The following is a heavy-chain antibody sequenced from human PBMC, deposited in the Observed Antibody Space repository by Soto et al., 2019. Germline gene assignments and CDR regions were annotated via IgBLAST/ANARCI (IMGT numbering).Heavy chain of an antibody. CDR3: AASYSRSSVLGSFDT. CDR2: FDPEDGEI. J-gene: IGHJ5*02. Sequence: GASVKVSCKVSGYTLTELSMHWVRQAPGKGLEWMGGFDPEDGEIIYVQKFQGRVTVTEDTSTDTTYMELSSLRSEDTAVYYCAASYSRSSVLGSFDTWGQGTLVTSPQ. CDR1: GYTLTELS. V-gene: IGHV1-24*01. D-gene: IGHD6-6*01.